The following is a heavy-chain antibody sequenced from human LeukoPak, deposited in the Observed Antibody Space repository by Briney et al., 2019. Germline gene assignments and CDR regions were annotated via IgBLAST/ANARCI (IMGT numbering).Heavy chain of an antibody. Sequence: PEASVKVSCKASGYTFTSYYMHWVRQAPGQGLEWMGIINPSGGSTSYAQKFQGRVTMTRDMSTSTVYMELSSLRSEDTAVYYCARVVGATPHFDYWGQGTLVTVSS. CDR3: ARVVGATPHFDY. CDR1: GYTFTSYY. J-gene: IGHJ4*02. V-gene: IGHV1-46*01. D-gene: IGHD1-26*01. CDR2: INPSGGST.